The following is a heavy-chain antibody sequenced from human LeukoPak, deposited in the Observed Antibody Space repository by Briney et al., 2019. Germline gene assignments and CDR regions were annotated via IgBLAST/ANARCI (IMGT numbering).Heavy chain of an antibody. CDR2: INHSGST. CDR3: ARVPRRWYYDSSGYYYYDY. CDR1: GGSFSGYY. D-gene: IGHD3-22*01. V-gene: IGHV4-34*01. J-gene: IGHJ4*02. Sequence: PSETLSLTCAVYGGSFSGYYWSWIRQPPGKGLEWIGEINHSGSTNYNPSLKSRVTISVDTSKNQFSLKLSSVTAADTAVCYCARVPRRWYYDSSGYYYYDYWGQGTLVTVSS.